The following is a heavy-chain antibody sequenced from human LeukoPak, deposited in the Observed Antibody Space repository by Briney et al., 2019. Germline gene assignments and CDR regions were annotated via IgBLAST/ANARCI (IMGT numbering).Heavy chain of an antibody. Sequence: GRSLRLSCAASGFTFSTFAMHWVRQAPGKGLEWVAVISYDGSNKYYADSVKGRFTISRDNSKNTLYLQMNSLRAEDTAVYYCAREGYYYDSSGYYLPSNFDYWGQGTLVTVSS. CDR3: AREGYYYDSSGYYLPSNFDY. CDR2: ISYDGSNK. CDR1: GFTFSTFA. J-gene: IGHJ4*02. D-gene: IGHD3-22*01. V-gene: IGHV3-30*04.